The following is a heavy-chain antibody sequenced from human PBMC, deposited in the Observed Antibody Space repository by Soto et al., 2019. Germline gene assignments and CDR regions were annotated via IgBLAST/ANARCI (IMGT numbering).Heavy chain of an antibody. CDR2: IYYSGST. Sequence: QVQLQESGPGLVKPSQTLSPTCTVSGGSISSGGYYWSWIRQHPGKGLEWIGYIYYSGSTYYNPSLKSRVTISVDTSKNQFSLKLSSVTAADTAVYYCARRSRLYYYYGMDVWGQGTTVTVSS. V-gene: IGHV4-31*03. CDR3: ARRSRLYYYYGMDV. J-gene: IGHJ6*02. CDR1: GGSISSGGYY.